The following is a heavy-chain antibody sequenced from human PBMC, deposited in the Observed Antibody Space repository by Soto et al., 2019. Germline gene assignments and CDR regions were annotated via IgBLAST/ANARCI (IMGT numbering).Heavy chain of an antibody. Sequence: QVQLQESGPGLVKPSETLSLTCTVSGGSVSSGSYYWSWIRQPPGKGLEWIGCIHYSGSTNYNPSLQSRVTLAADSSKTPKSLRLSSVNAVATAVSDFVNCWRPHYGYY. J-gene: IGHJ6*01. CDR2: IHYSGST. CDR1: GGSVSSGSYY. CDR3: VNCWRPHYGYY. V-gene: IGHV4-61*03. D-gene: IGHD3-10*01.